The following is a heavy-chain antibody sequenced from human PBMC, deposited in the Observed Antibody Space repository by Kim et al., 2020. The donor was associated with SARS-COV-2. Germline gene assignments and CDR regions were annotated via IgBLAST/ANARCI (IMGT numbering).Heavy chain of an antibody. D-gene: IGHD3-16*01. CDR1: GYTFTSYG. J-gene: IGHJ5*02. CDR2: ISAYNGNT. V-gene: IGHV1-18*01. CDR3: ARETKFGMRGWTLPLDP. Sequence: ASVKVSCKASGYTFTSYGISWVRQAPGQGLEWMGWISAYNGNTNYAQKLQGRVTMTTDTSTSTAYMELRSLRSDDTAVYYCARETKFGMRGWTLPLDPWGQGTLVTVSS.